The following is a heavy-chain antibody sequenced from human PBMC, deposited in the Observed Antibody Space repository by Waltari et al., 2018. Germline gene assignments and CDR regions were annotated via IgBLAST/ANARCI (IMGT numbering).Heavy chain of an antibody. Sequence: QIRLVQSGAEVKRPGASVKVSCKGIEYTFTAYYLHWVRRAHGQGLEWLTWTNPDSGDTIYPQNFQGRVTMTRDMSISTAYMELTRLRSDDTAIYYCARGGRFREFNYLDYWGQGSPVTVSS. D-gene: IGHD3-10*01. J-gene: IGHJ4*02. V-gene: IGHV1-2*02. CDR1: EYTFTAYY. CDR2: TNPDSGDT. CDR3: ARGGRFREFNYLDY.